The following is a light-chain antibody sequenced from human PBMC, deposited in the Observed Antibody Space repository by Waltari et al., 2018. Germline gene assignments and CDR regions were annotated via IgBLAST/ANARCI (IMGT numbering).Light chain of an antibody. V-gene: IGLV2-14*03. Sequence: QSALTQPASVSGSPGQSITISCTGTSSDVGGYNYVSWSQQHPGNAPKLMIYDVSDRPSGVSNRFTGSKSGNKASLTISGLQTEDEADYYCSSYRRSSTSGGVFGTGTKVTVL. CDR2: DVS. CDR3: SSYRRSSTSGGV. CDR1: SSDVGGYNY. J-gene: IGLJ1*01.